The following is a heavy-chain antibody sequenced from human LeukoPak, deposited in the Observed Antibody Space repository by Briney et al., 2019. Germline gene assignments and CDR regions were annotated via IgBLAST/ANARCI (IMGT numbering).Heavy chain of an antibody. V-gene: IGHV4-61*02. CDR3: ARDQSGSRAFDY. J-gene: IGHJ4*02. CDR1: SGSISSSNYY. D-gene: IGHD1-26*01. CDR2: IYTSGST. Sequence: SQTLSLTCTVSSGSISSSNYYWSWIRQPAGKGLEWIGRIYTSGSTNYNPSLNSRVTISVDTSKNQFSLKLSSVTAADTAVYYCARDQSGSRAFDYWGQGTLVTVSS.